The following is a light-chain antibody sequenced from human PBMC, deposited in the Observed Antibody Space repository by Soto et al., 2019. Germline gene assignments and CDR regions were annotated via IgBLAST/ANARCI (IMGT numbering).Light chain of an antibody. CDR1: SSDVGGYNY. V-gene: IGLV2-14*01. Sequence: QSALTQPASVSGSPGQSITISCTGISSDVGGYNYVSWYQQHPGKAPKLMIYDVSNRPSGASNRFSGSKSGNTASLTISGLQAEDEADYYCSSYTSSSTSAFGTGTKVTVL. CDR2: DVS. CDR3: SSYTSSSTSA. J-gene: IGLJ1*01.